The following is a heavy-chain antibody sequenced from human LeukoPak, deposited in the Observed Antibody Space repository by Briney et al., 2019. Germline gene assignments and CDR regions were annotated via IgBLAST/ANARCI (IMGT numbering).Heavy chain of an antibody. V-gene: IGHV1-18*01. J-gene: IGHJ5*02. CDR2: ISAYNGNT. CDR3: ARGGLGALEDWFGP. Sequence: GASVKVSCKASGGTFSSYAISWVRQAPGQGLEWMGWISAYNGNTNYAQKLQGRVTMTTDTSTSTAYMELRSLRSDDTAVYYCARGGLGALEDWFGPWGQGTLVTVSS. CDR1: GGTFSSYA. D-gene: IGHD1-1*01.